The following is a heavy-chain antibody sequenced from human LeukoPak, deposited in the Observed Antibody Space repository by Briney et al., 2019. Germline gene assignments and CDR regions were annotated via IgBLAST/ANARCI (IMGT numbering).Heavy chain of an antibody. J-gene: IGHJ4*02. CDR1: GYTFTSYG. D-gene: IGHD3-10*01. V-gene: IGHV1-18*01. CDR2: ISAYNGNT. CDR3: ARDRSGPFDS. Sequence: ASVKVSCKASGYTFTSYGISWVRQAPGQGLEWMGWISAYNGNTNYAQKLQGRLTLTTDTSTSSAYMELRCLRSDDTAMYYCARDRSGPFDSWGQGTLVTVSS.